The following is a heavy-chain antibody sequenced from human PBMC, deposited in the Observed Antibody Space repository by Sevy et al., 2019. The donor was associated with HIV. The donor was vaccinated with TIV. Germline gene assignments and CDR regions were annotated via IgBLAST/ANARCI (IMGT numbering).Heavy chain of an antibody. V-gene: IGHV3-9*01. CDR3: AIGRFGELQLDY. Sequence: GGSLRLSCAASGFTFDDYAMHWVRQAPRKGLEWVSGISWNSGSIGYADSVKGRFTISRDNAKNSLYLQMNSLRAEDTALYYCAIGRFGELQLDYWGQGTLVTVSS. CDR1: GFTFDDYA. D-gene: IGHD3-10*01. CDR2: ISWNSGSI. J-gene: IGHJ4*02.